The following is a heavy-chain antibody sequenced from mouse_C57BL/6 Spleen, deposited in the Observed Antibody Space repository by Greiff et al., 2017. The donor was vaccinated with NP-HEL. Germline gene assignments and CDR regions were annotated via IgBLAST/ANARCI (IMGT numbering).Heavy chain of an antibody. J-gene: IGHJ4*01. V-gene: IGHV1-62-2*01. CDR1: GYTFTEYT. CDR3: ARHEAPLLRGDAMDY. Sequence: VQLQQSGAELVKPGASVKLSCKASGYTFTEYTIHWVKQRSGQGLEWIGWFYPGSGSIKYNEKFKDKATLTADKSSSTVYMELNRLTTEDSAVYFGARHEAPLLRGDAMDYWGQGTSVTVSS. CDR2: FYPGSGSI. D-gene: IGHD2-10*01.